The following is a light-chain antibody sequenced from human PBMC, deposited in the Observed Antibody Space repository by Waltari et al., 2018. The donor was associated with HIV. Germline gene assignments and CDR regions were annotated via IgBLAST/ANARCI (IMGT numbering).Light chain of an antibody. CDR2: DNK. V-gene: IGLV1-44*01. J-gene: IGLJ1*01. CDR3: STWDDSLSANV. Sequence: QSVLTQPPSASATPGQRVTISCSGSTSNIGSHTVHWYQQLPGAAPKLLIFDNKQRPAGVPERFAGSRSGTSATLSISGLQAGDEADYYCSTWDDSLSANVFASGTTVTVL. CDR1: TSNIGSHT.